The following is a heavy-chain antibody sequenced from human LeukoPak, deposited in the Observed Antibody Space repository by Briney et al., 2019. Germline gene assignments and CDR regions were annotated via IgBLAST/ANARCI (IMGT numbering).Heavy chain of an antibody. CDR1: GYSISSGYY. CDR3: ARTYSSGWYRYFDY. Sequence: KTSETLSLTCTVSGYSISSGYYWGWIRQPPGKGLEWIGSIYHSGRTFYNPSLKGRVTISLDTSKNQFSLKLSSVTAADTAVYYCARTYSSGWYRYFDYWGQGTLVTVSS. D-gene: IGHD6-19*01. CDR2: IYHSGRT. J-gene: IGHJ4*02. V-gene: IGHV4-38-2*02.